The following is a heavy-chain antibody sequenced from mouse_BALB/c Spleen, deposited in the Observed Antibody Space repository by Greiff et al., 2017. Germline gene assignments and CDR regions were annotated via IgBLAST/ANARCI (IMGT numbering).Heavy chain of an antibody. V-gene: IGHV5-4*02. CDR1: GFTFSDYY. J-gene: IGHJ4*01. Sequence: EVQLVESGGGLVKPGGSLKLSCAASGFTFSDYYMYWVRQTPEKRLEWVATISDGGSYTYYPDSVKGRFTISRDTAKNNLYLQMSSLKSEDTAMYYCARGDYYGSNLYAMDYWGQGTSVTVSS. CDR3: ARGDYYGSNLYAMDY. CDR2: ISDGGSYT. D-gene: IGHD1-1*01.